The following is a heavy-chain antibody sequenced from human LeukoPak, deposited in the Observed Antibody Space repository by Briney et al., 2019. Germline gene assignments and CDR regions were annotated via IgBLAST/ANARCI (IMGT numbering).Heavy chain of an antibody. CDR2: ISSSGSTI. D-gene: IGHD3-22*01. CDR1: GFTFSSYE. CDR3: ARVRITMIVVVIPPLDY. J-gene: IGHJ4*02. V-gene: IGHV3-48*03. Sequence: GGSLRLSCAASGFTFSSYEMNWVRQAPGKGLEWVSYISSSGSTIYYADSVKGRFTISRDNAKNSLYLQMNSLRAGDTAVYYCARVRITMIVVVIPPLDYWGQGTLVTVSS.